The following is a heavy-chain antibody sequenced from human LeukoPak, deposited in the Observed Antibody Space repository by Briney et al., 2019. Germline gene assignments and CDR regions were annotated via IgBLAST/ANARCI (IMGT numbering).Heavy chain of an antibody. CDR2: IYYSGST. J-gene: IGHJ4*02. V-gene: IGHV4-59*08. CDR1: GGSISSYY. D-gene: IGHD3-3*01. Sequence: SETLSLTCTVSGGSISSYYWSWIRQPPGKGLEWIGYIYYSGSTNYNPSLKSRVTISVDTSKNQFSLKLSSVTAADTAVYYCARSSRPFYDFWSGYLAVDYWGQGTLVTVSS. CDR3: ARSSRPFYDFWSGYLAVDY.